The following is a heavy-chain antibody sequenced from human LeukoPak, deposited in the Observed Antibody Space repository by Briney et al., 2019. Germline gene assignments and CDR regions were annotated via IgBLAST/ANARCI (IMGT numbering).Heavy chain of an antibody. CDR2: INSDGSWT. J-gene: IGHJ4*02. D-gene: IGHD2/OR15-2a*01. CDR3: VSFYETY. Sequence: GGSLRLSCAASGNYWMHWVRQAPGKGLVWVSHINSDGSWTSYADSVKGQFTISKDNAKNTVYLQMNSLRAEDTAVYYCVSFYETYWGRGTLVTVSS. CDR1: GNYW. V-gene: IGHV3-74*01.